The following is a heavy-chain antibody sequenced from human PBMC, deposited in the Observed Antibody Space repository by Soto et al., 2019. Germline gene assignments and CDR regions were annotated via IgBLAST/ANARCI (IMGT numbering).Heavy chain of an antibody. V-gene: IGHV3-30*18. J-gene: IGHJ4*02. CDR1: GFTFSSYG. CDR2: ISYDGSNK. Sequence: GGSLRLSCAASGFTFSSYGMHWVRQAPGKGLEWVAVISYDGSNKYYADSVKGRFTISRDNSKNTLYLQMNSLRAEDTAVYYCAKDSGIAARTRNFDYWGQGTLVTVSS. CDR3: AKDSGIAARTRNFDY. D-gene: IGHD6-6*01.